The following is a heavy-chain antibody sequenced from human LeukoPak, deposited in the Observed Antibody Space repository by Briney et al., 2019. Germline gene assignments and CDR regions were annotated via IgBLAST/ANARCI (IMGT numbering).Heavy chain of an antibody. V-gene: IGHV4-30-4*02. CDR3: ARGSFVDTAMAD. CDR2: IYYIGIA. J-gene: IGHJ4*02. CDR1: GGSISSGDYY. Sequence: KPSETLSLTCTVSGGSISSGDYYWSWIRQPPGKVLEWNGYIYYIGIACYNPSLKSQVTISLDTAKNQFSVKLSSVTAADTAVYYCARGSFVDTAMADWGQGTLVTVSS. D-gene: IGHD5-18*01.